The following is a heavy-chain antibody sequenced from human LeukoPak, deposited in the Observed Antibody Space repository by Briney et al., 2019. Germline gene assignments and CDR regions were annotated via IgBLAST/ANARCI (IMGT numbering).Heavy chain of an antibody. Sequence: RSGGSLRLSCAASGFTFSDYYMSWIRQAPGKGLEWVSYISSSGSTIYYADSVKGRFTISRDNAKDSLYLQMNSLRAEDTAVYYCASYIDNYEYYFDYWGQGTLVTVSS. CDR3: ASYIDNYEYYFDY. J-gene: IGHJ4*02. CDR1: GFTFSDYY. D-gene: IGHD4-11*01. CDR2: ISSSGSTI. V-gene: IGHV3-11*04.